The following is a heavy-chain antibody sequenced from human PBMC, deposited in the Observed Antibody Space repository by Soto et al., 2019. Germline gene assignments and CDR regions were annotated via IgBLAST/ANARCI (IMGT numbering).Heavy chain of an antibody. CDR3: AKESGGSIYYFDS. Sequence: PGGSLRLSCEASGFTFSRYNMNWVRQAPGKGLDWVSYISASSSSIFYADSVKGRFTISRDNSKNTVYVQVSSLRAEDTAVYYCAKESGGSIYYFDSWGQGT. CDR2: ISASSSSI. V-gene: IGHV3-48*01. D-gene: IGHD2-15*01. CDR1: GFTFSRYN. J-gene: IGHJ4*02.